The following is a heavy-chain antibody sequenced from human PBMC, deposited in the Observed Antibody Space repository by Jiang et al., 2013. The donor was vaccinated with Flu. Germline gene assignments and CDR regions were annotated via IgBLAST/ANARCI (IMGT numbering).Heavy chain of an antibody. Sequence: GLVKPSETLSLTCTVSGYSISSGYYWGWIRQPPGKGLEWIGCIYHSGSTYDNPSLKSRVTISVETSKNQFSLKLSSVTAADTATYYCAQCSSAYYYFDYWGRGTLVTVSS. V-gene: IGHV4-38-2*02. J-gene: IGHJ4*02. D-gene: IGHD6-25*01. CDR3: AQCSSAYYYFDY. CDR2: IYHSGST. CDR1: GYSISSGYY.